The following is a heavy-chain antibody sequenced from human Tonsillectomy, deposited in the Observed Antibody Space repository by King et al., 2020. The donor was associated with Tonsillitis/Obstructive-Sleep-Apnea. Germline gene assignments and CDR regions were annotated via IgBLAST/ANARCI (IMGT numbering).Heavy chain of an antibody. CDR3: ARYYFDSGSYYNPSYYYYYMDV. D-gene: IGHD3-10*01. Sequence: TLKESGPTLVKPTQTLTLTCSFSGFSLSTSGVGVGWIRQPPGKALECLALISWDGDMRYSPSLKSRLTITKDTSKNQIVPTTTNMDPVDTATYYCARYYFDSGSYYNPSYYYYYMDVWGIGTTVTVSS. V-gene: IGHV2-5*02. J-gene: IGHJ6*03. CDR1: GFSLSTSGVG. CDR2: ISWDGDM.